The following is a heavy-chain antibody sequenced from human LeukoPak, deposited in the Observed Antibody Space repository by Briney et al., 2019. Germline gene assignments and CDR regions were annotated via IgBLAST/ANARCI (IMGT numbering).Heavy chain of an antibody. Sequence: SVKVSCKASGYTFTSYYMHWVRQAPGQGLEWMGDIIPIFPKSNYAQKFQGRVTFTADESTSTAYMEMSSLTSEDTAVYYCARDGVRNMGLRLDYWGQGTLVIVSS. CDR3: ARDGVRNMGLRLDY. CDR1: GYTFTSYY. CDR2: IIPIFPKS. J-gene: IGHJ4*02. D-gene: IGHD1-14*01. V-gene: IGHV1-69*13.